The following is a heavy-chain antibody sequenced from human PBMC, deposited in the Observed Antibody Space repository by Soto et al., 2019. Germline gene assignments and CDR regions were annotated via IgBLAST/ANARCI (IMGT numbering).Heavy chain of an antibody. CDR2: IYYSGST. CDR3: ARRIYSGYEDYYFDY. CDR1: GGSICSYY. V-gene: IGHV4-59*01. D-gene: IGHD5-12*01. Sequence: SETLSLTCTVSGGSICSYYWSWIRQPPGKGLEWIGYIYYSGSTNYNPSLKSRVTISVDTSKNQFSLKLSSVTAADTAVYYCARRIYSGYEDYYFDYWGQGTLVTVSS. J-gene: IGHJ4*02.